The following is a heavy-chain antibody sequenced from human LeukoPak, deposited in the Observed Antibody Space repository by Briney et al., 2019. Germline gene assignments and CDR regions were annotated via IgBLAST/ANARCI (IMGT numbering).Heavy chain of an antibody. V-gene: IGHV4-39*01. J-gene: IGHJ4*02. CDR3: ARVIAAAAYFDY. CDR2: IYYSGST. D-gene: IGHD6-13*01. CDR1: GGSISSSSYY. Sequence: PSETLSLACTVSGGSISSSSYYWGWIRQPPGKGLEWIGSIYYSGSTYYNPSLKSRVTISVDTSKNQFSLKLSSVTAADTAVYYCARVIAAAAYFDYWGQGTLVTVSS.